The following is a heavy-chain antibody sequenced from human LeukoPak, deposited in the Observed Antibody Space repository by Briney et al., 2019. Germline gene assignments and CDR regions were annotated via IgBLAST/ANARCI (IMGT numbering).Heavy chain of an antibody. J-gene: IGHJ4*02. CDR2: INPDSGGT. CDR1: AYTFTGYY. Sequence: GASVKVSCKASAYTFTGYYMHWVRQAPGEGPEWMGWINPDSGGTNYAQKFQGRVTMTRDTSISTAYMELSRLRSDDTAVYYCARDSRERYYGDYWGQGTLVTVSS. V-gene: IGHV1-2*02. D-gene: IGHD1-26*01. CDR3: ARDSRERYYGDY.